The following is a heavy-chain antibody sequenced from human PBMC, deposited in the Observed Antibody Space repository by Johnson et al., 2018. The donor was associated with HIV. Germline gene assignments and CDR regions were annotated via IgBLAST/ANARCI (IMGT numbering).Heavy chain of an antibody. J-gene: IGHJ3*02. CDR2: ISASGSNI. Sequence: QVQLVESGGGLVKPGGSLRLSCAASGFTLSDFYMSWIRQAPGKGPEWLSYISASGSNIYYVDSVKGRFTISRDNSKNALYLQMNSLRAEDTAVYYCSSTIAARGAFDIWGQGTMVTVSS. V-gene: IGHV3-11*01. CDR1: GFTLSDFY. CDR3: SSTIAARGAFDI. D-gene: IGHD6-6*01.